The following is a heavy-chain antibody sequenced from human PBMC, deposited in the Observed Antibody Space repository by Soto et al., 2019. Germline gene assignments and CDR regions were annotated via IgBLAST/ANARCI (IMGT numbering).Heavy chain of an antibody. CDR2: ISAYNGNT. CDR1: GSTFTSYG. Sequence: ASVKVSCQASGSTFTSYGISWVRQAPGQGLEWMGWISAYNGNTNYAQKLQGRVTMTTDTSTSTAYMELRSLRSDDTAVYYCASIRELELGLDYWGQGTLVTVSS. J-gene: IGHJ4*02. V-gene: IGHV1-18*01. D-gene: IGHD1-26*01. CDR3: ASIRELELGLDY.